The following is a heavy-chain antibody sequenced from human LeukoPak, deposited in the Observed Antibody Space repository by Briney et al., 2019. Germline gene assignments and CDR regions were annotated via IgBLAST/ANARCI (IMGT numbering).Heavy chain of an antibody. CDR3: ARDGATGVFEY. Sequence: PSETLSLTCTVSGGSISSGGYYWSWIRQPPGKGLEWIGYIYYSGSTYYNPSLKSRVTISVDTSKNQFSLKLSSVTAADTAVYYCARDGATGVFEYWGQGTLVAASS. D-gene: IGHD4/OR15-4a*01. CDR2: IYYSGST. J-gene: IGHJ4*02. CDR1: GGSISSGGYY. V-gene: IGHV4-30-4*08.